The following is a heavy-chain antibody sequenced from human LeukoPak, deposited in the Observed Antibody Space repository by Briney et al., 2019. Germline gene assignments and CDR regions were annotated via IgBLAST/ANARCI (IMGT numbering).Heavy chain of an antibody. CDR3: ARSDSWRNSDH. J-gene: IGHJ4*02. Sequence: GGSLRLSCAASGFTFSSYAMSWVRQALGKGLEWVSAISGSGGSTYYADSVKGRFTISRDNSKNTLYLQMNSLGAADTAVYFCARSDSWRNSDHWGQGILVTVSS. CDR1: GFTFSSYA. V-gene: IGHV3-23*01. D-gene: IGHD1-14*01. CDR2: ISGSGGST.